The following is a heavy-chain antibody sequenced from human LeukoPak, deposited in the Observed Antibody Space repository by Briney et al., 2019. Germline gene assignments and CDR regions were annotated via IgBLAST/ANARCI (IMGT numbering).Heavy chain of an antibody. V-gene: IGHV3-33*01. Sequence: GRSLRLSCAASGFTFSSYGMHWVRQAPGKGLEWVAVIWYDGSNKYYADSVKGRFTISRDNSKNTLYLQMNSLRAEDTAVYYCARDPTRYGSSPKGYWGQGTLVTVSS. CDR1: GFTFSSYG. CDR3: ARDPTRYGSSPKGY. D-gene: IGHD6-13*01. CDR2: IWYDGSNK. J-gene: IGHJ4*02.